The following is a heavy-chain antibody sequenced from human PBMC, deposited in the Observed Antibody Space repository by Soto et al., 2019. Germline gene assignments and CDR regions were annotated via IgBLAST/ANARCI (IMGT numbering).Heavy chain of an antibody. CDR2: IYHNGRS. V-gene: IGHV4-4*02. CDR1: GGSINSING. D-gene: IGHD2-15*01. J-gene: IGHJ5*02. CDR3: ARSQGVVPRHAFDP. Sequence: QVPLQESGPGLVKPSGTLSLTCGVSGGSINSINGWSWVRQTPGKGLAWIGEIYHNGRSNYNPSLKSPVTLAISKSTDQFFLNLPTATAADTAVYYCARSQGVVPRHAFDPWGQGTLVIVSA.